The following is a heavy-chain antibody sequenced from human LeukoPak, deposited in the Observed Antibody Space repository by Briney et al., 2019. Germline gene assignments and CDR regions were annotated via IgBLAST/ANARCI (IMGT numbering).Heavy chain of an antibody. D-gene: IGHD3-22*01. CDR3: ACGYGSGWLDS. V-gene: IGHV4-31*03. CDR1: GDSISRGYY. J-gene: IGHJ5*01. Sequence: PSETLSLTCTVSGDSISRGYYWVWIRQPPGKGLEWIGYIHSSGNTYYNSSLQNRLIISRDTTENQMSRRLSSVTAADTAVYYCACGYGSGWLDSWGQGTQVTVSS. CDR2: IHSSGNT.